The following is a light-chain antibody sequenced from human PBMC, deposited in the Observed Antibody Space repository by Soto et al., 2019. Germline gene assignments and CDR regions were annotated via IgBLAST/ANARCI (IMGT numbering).Light chain of an antibody. CDR1: SSDVGGYNY. Sequence: QSALTQPPPASGSPGQSVTISCTGTSSDVGGYNYVSWYQQHPGKAPKLILYEVSKRPSGVPDRFSGSKSGNTASLTVSGLQAEDEADYYCSSYAGSNNVVFGGGTKLTVL. V-gene: IGLV2-8*01. J-gene: IGLJ2*01. CDR2: EVS. CDR3: SSYAGSNNVV.